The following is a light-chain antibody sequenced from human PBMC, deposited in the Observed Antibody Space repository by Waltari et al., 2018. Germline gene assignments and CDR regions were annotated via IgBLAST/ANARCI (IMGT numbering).Light chain of an antibody. J-gene: IGLJ3*02. CDR1: SGHSSNV. V-gene: IGLV4-69*01. Sequence: QLALTQSPSASASLGASVKLTCTLNSGHSSNVVAWLQQQPEKGPRSLMKVNSDGSHRKGDDIPDRFSGSGSGAERYLTISSLQSEDEADYYCQTGGHGTWVFGGGTKLTVL. CDR3: QTGGHGTWV. CDR2: VNSDGSH.